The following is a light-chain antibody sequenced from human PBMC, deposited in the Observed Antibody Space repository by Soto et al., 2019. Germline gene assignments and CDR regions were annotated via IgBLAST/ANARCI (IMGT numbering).Light chain of an antibody. CDR1: QSVLYSPNNKNY. Sequence: DIVMTQSPDSLAVALGARATINCKSSQSVLYSPNNKNYLSWYQQKAGQSPRLLIYWASARESGVPARFSGSGSGTDFTLTIDSLQAEDVAVYYCQQHYSPPWTFGQGTKVEV. J-gene: IGKJ1*01. CDR3: QQHYSPPWT. V-gene: IGKV4-1*01. CDR2: WAS.